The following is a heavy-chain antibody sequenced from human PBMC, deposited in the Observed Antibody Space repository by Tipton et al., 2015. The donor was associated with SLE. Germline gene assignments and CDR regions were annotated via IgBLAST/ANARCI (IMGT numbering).Heavy chain of an antibody. CDR3: AIMPYSSGWTAAAYFQY. V-gene: IGHV4-34*01. D-gene: IGHD6-19*01. CDR2: INHSGST. CDR1: GKSFSDYS. J-gene: IGHJ1*01. Sequence: TLSLTCAVYGKSFSDYSWSWIRQPPGKGLEWIGEINHSGSTNYNPSLKSRLTISVDTSKNQFSLKLSSVTAADTAVYYCAIMPYSSGWTAAAYFQYWGQGTLVTVSS.